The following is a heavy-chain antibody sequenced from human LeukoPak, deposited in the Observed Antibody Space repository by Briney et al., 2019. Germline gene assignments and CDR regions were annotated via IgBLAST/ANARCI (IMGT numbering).Heavy chain of an antibody. CDR3: ARDGWPAFDY. Sequence: SQTLSLTCAISGDSVSSNTAAWNWIRQSPSRGLEWLGRTFYRYKWYNDYAVSVKSRITLNPDTSKNQFSLQLSSVTPEDTAVYYCARDGWPAFDYWGQGTLVTVSS. CDR2: TFYRYKWYN. CDR1: GDSVSSNTAA. D-gene: IGHD2-15*01. J-gene: IGHJ4*02. V-gene: IGHV6-1*01.